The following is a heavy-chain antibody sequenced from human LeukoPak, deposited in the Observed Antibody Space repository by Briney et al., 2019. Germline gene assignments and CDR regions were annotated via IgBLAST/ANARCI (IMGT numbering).Heavy chain of an antibody. Sequence: GGSLRLSCAASGFSVSSNYMSWVRQALGKGLEWVSIIYTGGSTYYADSVKGRFTISRDNSKNTVYLQMNSLRAEDTAVYYCARGPGGVYSRYNYMDVWGKGTTVSVSS. CDR2: IYTGGST. V-gene: IGHV3-53*01. D-gene: IGHD4-11*01. CDR3: ARGPGGVYSRYNYMDV. J-gene: IGHJ6*03. CDR1: GFSVSSNY.